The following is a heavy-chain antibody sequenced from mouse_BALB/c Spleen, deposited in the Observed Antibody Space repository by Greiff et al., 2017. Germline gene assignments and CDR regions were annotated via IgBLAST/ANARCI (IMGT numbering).Heavy chain of an antibody. J-gene: IGHJ3*01. CDR2: ISDGGSYT. CDR3: ARGAYDYEAFAY. Sequence: DVMLVESGGGLVKPGGSLKLSCAASGFTFSDYYMYWVRQTPEKRLEWVATISDGGSYTYYPDSVKGRFTISRDNAKNNLYLQMSSLKSEDTAMYYCARGAYDYEAFAYWGQGTLVTVSA. V-gene: IGHV5-4*02. D-gene: IGHD2-4*01. CDR1: GFTFSDYY.